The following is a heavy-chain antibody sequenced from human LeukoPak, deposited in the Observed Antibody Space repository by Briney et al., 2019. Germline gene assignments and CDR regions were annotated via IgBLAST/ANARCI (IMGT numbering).Heavy chain of an antibody. D-gene: IGHD6-13*01. Sequence: GGSLRLSCAASGFTFSSYAMSWVRQAPGKGLEWVSAISGSGSSTYYADSVKGRFTISRDNSKNTLYLQMNSLRAEDTAVYYCATTYSSSWYPDAFDIWGQGTMVTVSS. CDR2: ISGSGSST. CDR1: GFTFSSYA. CDR3: ATTYSSSWYPDAFDI. J-gene: IGHJ3*02. V-gene: IGHV3-23*01.